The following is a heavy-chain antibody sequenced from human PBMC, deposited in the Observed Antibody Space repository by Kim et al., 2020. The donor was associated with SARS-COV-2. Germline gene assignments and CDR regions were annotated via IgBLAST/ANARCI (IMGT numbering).Heavy chain of an antibody. V-gene: IGHV4-4*07. CDR2: IYTSGST. Sequence: SETLSLTCTVSGGSISSYYWSWIRQPAGKGLEWIGRIYTSGSTNYNPSLKSRVTMSVDTSKNQFSLKLSSVTAADTAVYYCARDYYDSSGYYENYYFDYWGQGTLVTVSS. CDR1: GGSISSYY. D-gene: IGHD3-22*01. CDR3: ARDYYDSSGYYENYYFDY. J-gene: IGHJ4*02.